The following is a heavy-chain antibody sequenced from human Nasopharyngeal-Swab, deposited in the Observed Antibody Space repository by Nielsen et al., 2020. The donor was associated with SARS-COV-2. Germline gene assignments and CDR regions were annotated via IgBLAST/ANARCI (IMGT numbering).Heavy chain of an antibody. Sequence: GGSLRLSCAASGFTFSSYGMHWVRQAPGKGLEWVAVISYDGSNKYYADSVKGRFTISRDNSKNTLYLQMNSLRAEDTAVYYCAKEGIALAAGSWFDPWGQGTLVTVSS. CDR2: ISYDGSNK. CDR3: AKEGIALAAGSWFDP. CDR1: GFTFSSYG. V-gene: IGHV3-30*18. J-gene: IGHJ5*02. D-gene: IGHD6-19*01.